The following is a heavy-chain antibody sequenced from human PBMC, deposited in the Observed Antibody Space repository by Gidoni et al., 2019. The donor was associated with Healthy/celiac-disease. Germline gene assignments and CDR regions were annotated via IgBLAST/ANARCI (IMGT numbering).Heavy chain of an antibody. D-gene: IGHD2-21*02. Sequence: QVQLQESGPGLVKPSETLSLTCTVSGGSISSHYWSWIRQPPGKGLEWIGYIYYSGSTNYNPSLKSRVTISVDTSKNQFSLKLSSVTAADTAVYYCAREGDSVVVTAIHYWYFDLWGRGTLVTVSS. V-gene: IGHV4-59*11. J-gene: IGHJ2*01. CDR3: AREGDSVVVTAIHYWYFDL. CDR1: GGSISSHY. CDR2: IYYSGST.